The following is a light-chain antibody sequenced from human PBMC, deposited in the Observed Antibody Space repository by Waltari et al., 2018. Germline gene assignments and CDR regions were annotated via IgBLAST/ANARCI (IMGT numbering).Light chain of an antibody. J-gene: IGLJ2*01. Sequence: QSVLTQPPSVSAAPGQKVTISCSGRSSNIGNYFVSWYPQLPGTTPKLLFYDNYKRLSGIPRRFPASHPRTSATLDITGLQIGDEADYYCATWDNSLTAVVFGGGTKLTVL. CDR2: DNY. CDR1: SSNIGNYF. CDR3: ATWDNSLTAVV. V-gene: IGLV1-51*01.